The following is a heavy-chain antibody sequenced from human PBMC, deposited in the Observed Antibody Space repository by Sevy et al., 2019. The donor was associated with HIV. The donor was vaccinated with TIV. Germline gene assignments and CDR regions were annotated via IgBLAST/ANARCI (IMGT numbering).Heavy chain of an antibody. CDR2: IKEDGSQK. Sequence: GCSLRLSCAASGFSFSKYWMSWVRQAPGKGLEWVANIKEDGSQKNYLESVKGRFTISRDNAKNLLYLQMNNLRADDTAVYYCARDPDILSGYPSHYFDYWGQGTLVTVSS. D-gene: IGHD3-9*01. CDR1: GFSFSKYW. CDR3: ARDPDILSGYPSHYFDY. J-gene: IGHJ4*02. V-gene: IGHV3-7*01.